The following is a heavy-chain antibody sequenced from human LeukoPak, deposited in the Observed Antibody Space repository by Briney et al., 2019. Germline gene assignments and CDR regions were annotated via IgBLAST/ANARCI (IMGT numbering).Heavy chain of an antibody. CDR2: IKQDGSEK. Sequence: GGSLRLSCAASGFTFSSYWMSWVRQAPGKGLEWVANIKQDGSEKYYVDSVKGRFTTSRDNAKNSLYLQMNSLRAEDTAVYYCARDLVAAALYYFDYWGQGTLVTVSS. D-gene: IGHD6-13*01. V-gene: IGHV3-7*01. CDR1: GFTFSSYW. CDR3: ARDLVAAALYYFDY. J-gene: IGHJ4*02.